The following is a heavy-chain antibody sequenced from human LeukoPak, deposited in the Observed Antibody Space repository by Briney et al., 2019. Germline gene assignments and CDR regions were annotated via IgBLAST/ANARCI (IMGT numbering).Heavy chain of an antibody. Sequence: GGSLRLSCAASGFTFSSYSMNWVRQAPGKGLEWVSYISSSSRTIYYADSVKGRFTMSGDNAKNSLYLQMNSLRREDTAIYYCAKDLMRDRWFGESWGQGTLVTVSS. CDR1: GFTFSSYS. CDR3: AKDLMRDRWFGES. V-gene: IGHV3-48*01. CDR2: ISSSSRTI. D-gene: IGHD3-10*01. J-gene: IGHJ5*02.